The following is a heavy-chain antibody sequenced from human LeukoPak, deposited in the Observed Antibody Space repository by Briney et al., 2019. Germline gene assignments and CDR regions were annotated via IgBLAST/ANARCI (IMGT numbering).Heavy chain of an antibody. D-gene: IGHD2-21*02. CDR2: IYYSGST. CDR3: ARQGSMTARYDY. V-gene: IGHV4-59*08. CDR1: GGSISSYY. Sequence: SETLSLTCTVSGGSISSYYWSWIRQPPGKGLEWIGYIYYSGSTNYNLSLKSRVTISVDTSENQFSLKLSSVTAADTAVYYCARQGSMTARYDYWGQGTLVTVSS. J-gene: IGHJ4*02.